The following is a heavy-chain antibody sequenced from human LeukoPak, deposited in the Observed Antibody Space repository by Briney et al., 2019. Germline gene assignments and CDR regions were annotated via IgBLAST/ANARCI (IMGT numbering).Heavy chain of an antibody. Sequence: SETLSLTCTVSGGSISSYYWSWIRQPPGKGLEWIGYIYYSGSTNYNPSLKSRVTISVDTSKNQFSLKLSSVTAADTAVYYCARAPYCGGDCYSNWFDPWGRGTLVTVSS. CDR2: IYYSGST. V-gene: IGHV4-59*01. CDR3: ARAPYCGGDCYSNWFDP. J-gene: IGHJ5*02. D-gene: IGHD2-21*02. CDR1: GGSISSYY.